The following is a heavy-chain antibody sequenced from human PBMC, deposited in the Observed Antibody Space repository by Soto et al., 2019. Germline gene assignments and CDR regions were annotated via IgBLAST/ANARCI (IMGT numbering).Heavy chain of an antibody. J-gene: IGHJ5*02. CDR3: ARMESFGSLNWFDP. Sequence: GASVKVSCKASGYTFTNNDVSWVRQATGQGLEWMGWMNPGSGDTGYAQKFQGRVTMTRDISIATAYMELNSLTSEATAIYYCARMESFGSLNWFDPWGQGTLVTVSS. CDR1: GYTFTNND. D-gene: IGHD5-18*01. V-gene: IGHV1-8*02. CDR2: MNPGSGDT.